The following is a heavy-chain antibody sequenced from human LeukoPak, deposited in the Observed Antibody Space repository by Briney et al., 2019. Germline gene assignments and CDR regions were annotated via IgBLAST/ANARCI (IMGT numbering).Heavy chain of an antibody. CDR1: GYTFTSYA. Sequence: ASVKVSCKASGYTFTSYAMHWVRQAPGQRLEWMGWINAGNGNTKYSQKFQGRVTITRDTSASTAYMELSSLRSEDTAVYYCAKERGSSSWSDYWGQGTLVTVSS. J-gene: IGHJ4*02. CDR2: INAGNGNT. CDR3: AKERGSSSWSDY. V-gene: IGHV1-3*01. D-gene: IGHD6-13*01.